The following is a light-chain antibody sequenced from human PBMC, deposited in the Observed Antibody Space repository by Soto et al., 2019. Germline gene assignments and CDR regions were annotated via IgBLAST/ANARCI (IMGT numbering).Light chain of an antibody. Sequence: QSALTQPPSASGSPGQSVTISCTGTSSDGGGYNYVSWYQQHPGKAPKLMIYEVSKRPSGVPDRFSGSKSGNTASLTVSGLQAEDEADYYCSSYAGSNNFDVVFGGGTKVTV. CDR1: SSDGGGYNY. CDR2: EVS. V-gene: IGLV2-8*01. CDR3: SSYAGSNNFDVV. J-gene: IGLJ2*01.